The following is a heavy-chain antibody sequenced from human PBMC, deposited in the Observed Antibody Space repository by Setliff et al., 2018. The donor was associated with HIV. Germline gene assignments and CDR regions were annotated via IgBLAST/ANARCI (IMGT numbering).Heavy chain of an antibody. CDR1: GYRFTDFY. Sequence: ASVKVSCKTFGYRFTDFYVNWVRQAPGQGLEWMGWIYPNTGGTNYAQKFQGRVTMTRDTSISTAYMELSRLRSDDTAVYYCARGTYISLFRLVTPLFDYWGQGTLVTVSS. D-gene: IGHD3-3*01. V-gene: IGHV1-2*02. CDR3: ARGTYISLFRLVTPLFDY. CDR2: IYPNTGGT. J-gene: IGHJ4*02.